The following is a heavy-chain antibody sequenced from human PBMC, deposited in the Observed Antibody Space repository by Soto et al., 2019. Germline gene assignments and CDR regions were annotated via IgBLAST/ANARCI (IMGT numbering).Heavy chain of an antibody. D-gene: IGHD1-7*01. CDR3: ARDLIELAVHYKGMDV. V-gene: IGHV3-7*01. Sequence: EVQVVESGGGLVQPGGSLRLSCAASGFTFSRSWMTWVRQGPGKGLEWVAKIKYDGSARYYVDSVKGRFTISRDNVKNSLYLQMNNLRGEDTAVYYCARDLIELAVHYKGMDVWGQGTTVTVSS. CDR1: GFTFSRSW. J-gene: IGHJ6*02. CDR2: IKYDGSAR.